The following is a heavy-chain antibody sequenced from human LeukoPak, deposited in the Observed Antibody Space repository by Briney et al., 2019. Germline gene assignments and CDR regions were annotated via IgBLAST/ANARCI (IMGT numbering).Heavy chain of an antibody. CDR1: GGTFSSYA. V-gene: IGHV1-69*05. CDR2: IIPIFGTA. CDR3: ARDIQWCLDY. D-gene: IGHD2-21*01. J-gene: IGHJ4*02. Sequence: GASVKLSCKASGGTFSSYAISWVRQAPGQGLEWMGGIIPIFGTANYAQKFQGRVTITTDESTSTAYMELSSLRSEDTAVYYCARDIQWCLDYWGQGTLVTVSS.